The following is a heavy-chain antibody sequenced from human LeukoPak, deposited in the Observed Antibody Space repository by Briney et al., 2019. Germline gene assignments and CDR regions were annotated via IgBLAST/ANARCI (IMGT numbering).Heavy chain of an antibody. CDR2: IYYSGST. V-gene: IGHV4-59*01. J-gene: IGHJ4*02. Sequence: ASETLSFTGTGSGGSISSYYWSWNRQPPGKGLKGIGYIYYSGSTNYNPSLKSRVTISVDTSKNQFSLKLSSVTAADTAVYYCARDGGYSYGYFDYWGQGTLVTVSS. D-gene: IGHD5-18*01. CDR1: GGSISSYY. CDR3: ARDGGYSYGYFDY.